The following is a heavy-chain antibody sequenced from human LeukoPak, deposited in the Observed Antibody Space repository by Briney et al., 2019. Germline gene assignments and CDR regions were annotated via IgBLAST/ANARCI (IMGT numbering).Heavy chain of an antibody. CDR3: ARGLRGYKHGSDY. CDR2: IYSGGST. V-gene: IGHV3-53*01. J-gene: IGHJ4*02. CDR1: GFTVSNNY. Sequence: SGGSLRLSCAASGFTVSNNYMSWVRQAPGKGLEWVSVIYSGGSTYYADSVKGRFTISRDNSMNTLYLQMNSLRAEDTAMYYCARGLRGYKHGSDYWGQGTLVTVSS. D-gene: IGHD5-18*01.